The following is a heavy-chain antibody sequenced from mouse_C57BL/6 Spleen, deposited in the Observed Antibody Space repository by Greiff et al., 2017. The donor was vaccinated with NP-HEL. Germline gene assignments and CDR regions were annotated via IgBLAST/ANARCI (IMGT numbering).Heavy chain of an antibody. Sequence: QVQLKESGAELVRPGASVKLSCKASGYTFTDYYINWVKQRPGQGLEWIARIYPGSGNTYYNEKFKGKATLTAEKSSSTAYMQLSSLTSEDSAVYFCARSSNSYAMDYWGQGTSVTVSS. CDR1: GYTFTDYY. V-gene: IGHV1-76*01. CDR3: ARSSNSYAMDY. CDR2: IYPGSGNT. D-gene: IGHD2-5*01. J-gene: IGHJ4*01.